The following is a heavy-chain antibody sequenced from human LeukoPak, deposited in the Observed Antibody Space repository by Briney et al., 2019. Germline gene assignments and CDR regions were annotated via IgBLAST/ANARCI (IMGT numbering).Heavy chain of an antibody. CDR3: ARVPHSGYCPLDY. CDR1: GSSISSCDYF. V-gene: IGHV4-30-4*01. CDR2: ISYSGST. J-gene: IGHJ4*02. Sequence: SETLSLTCTVSGSSISSCDYFWTWVRHPPGKGLEWIGYISYSGSTYYNPSLKNRVTMSADTSKNHLSLRLSSVTVADTAVYYCARVPHSGYCPLDYWGPGTLVTVSS. D-gene: IGHD3-22*01.